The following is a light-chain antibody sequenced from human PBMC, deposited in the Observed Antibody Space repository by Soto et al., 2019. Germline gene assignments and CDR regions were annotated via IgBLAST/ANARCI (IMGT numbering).Light chain of an antibody. V-gene: IGKV1-39*01. CDR1: QSISTY. J-gene: IGKJ5*01. CDR3: QQSYMDPIT. Sequence: DIQMTQSPSSLCASVGNRVTITCRASQSISTYLNWYQKKPGKAPNLLIYDASRLQSGVPSRFSGSGGGTDFTLSISSVQPEDFATYFCQQSYMDPITFGQGTRLEI. CDR2: DAS.